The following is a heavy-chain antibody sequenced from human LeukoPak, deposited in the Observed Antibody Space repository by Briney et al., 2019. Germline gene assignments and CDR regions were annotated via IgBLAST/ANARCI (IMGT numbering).Heavy chain of an antibody. CDR2: ISYDGSNK. V-gene: IGHV3-30-3*01. CDR1: GFTFSSYA. CDR3: ARPRKQQLAYDAFDI. D-gene: IGHD6-13*01. Sequence: GRSLRLSCAASGFTFSSYAMHWVRQAPGEGLEWVAVISYDGSNKYYADSVKGRFTISRDNSKNTLYLQMNSLRAEDTAVYYCARPRKQQLAYDAFDIWGQGTMVTVSS. J-gene: IGHJ3*02.